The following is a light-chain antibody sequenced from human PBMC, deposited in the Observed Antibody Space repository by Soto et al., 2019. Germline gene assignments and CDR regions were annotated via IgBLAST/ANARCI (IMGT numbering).Light chain of an antibody. Sequence: QSVLTQPASVSGSPGQSITISCTGTSXDVGDYNYVSWYQQYPGKAPKLMIHEVNHRPSGVSDRFSGSKSGNTASLTISGLQAEDEADYYCSSYTSSNTYVFGTGTKVTVL. CDR2: EVN. V-gene: IGLV2-14*01. CDR1: SXDVGDYNY. CDR3: SSYTSSNTYV. J-gene: IGLJ1*01.